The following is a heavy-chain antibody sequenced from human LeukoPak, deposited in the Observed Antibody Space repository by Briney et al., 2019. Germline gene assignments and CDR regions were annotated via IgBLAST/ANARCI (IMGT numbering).Heavy chain of an antibody. Sequence: ASVKVSCKASGYTFTSNYIHWVRQAPGQGLEWMGMIYPRDGSTSYAQKFQGRVTVTRDTSTSTVHMELRGLRSEDTAVYYCARDQEGFDYWGQGTLVTISS. J-gene: IGHJ4*02. CDR3: ARDQEGFDY. CDR2: IYPRDGST. CDR1: GYTFTSNY. V-gene: IGHV1-46*01.